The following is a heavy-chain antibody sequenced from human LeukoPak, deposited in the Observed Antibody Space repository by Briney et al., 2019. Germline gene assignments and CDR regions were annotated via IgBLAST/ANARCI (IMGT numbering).Heavy chain of an antibody. CDR3: ARASTYHYGWFDP. V-gene: IGHV3-74*01. J-gene: IGHJ5*02. Sequence: PGGSLRLSCAASGFTFRSYWMPWARQAPGKGLVWVSRVSTDGRTATHAASVKGRFTISRENTKNTLYLQMNSLRAEDTFVYYCARASTYHYGWFDPWGQGTLVTVSS. D-gene: IGHD3-10*01. CDR1: GFTFRSYW. CDR2: VSTDGRTA.